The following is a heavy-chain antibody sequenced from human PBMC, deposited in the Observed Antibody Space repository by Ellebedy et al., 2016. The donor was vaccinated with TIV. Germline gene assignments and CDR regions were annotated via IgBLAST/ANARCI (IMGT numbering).Heavy chain of an antibody. Sequence: SETLSLTCTVSGGSISSYYWSWIRQPPGKGLEWIGYIYYSGSTNYNPSLKSRVTISLDTSRNQFSLMLSSVTAADTAVYYCARGHIVTTIIYDYWGQGTLVTVSS. CDR2: IYYSGST. CDR1: GGSISSYY. D-gene: IGHD5-12*01. CDR3: ARGHIVTTIIYDY. J-gene: IGHJ4*02. V-gene: IGHV4-59*01.